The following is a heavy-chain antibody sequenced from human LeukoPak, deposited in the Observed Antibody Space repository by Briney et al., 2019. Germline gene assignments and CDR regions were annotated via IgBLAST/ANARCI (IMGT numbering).Heavy chain of an antibody. V-gene: IGHV3-7*01. CDR2: IQQDGSEK. D-gene: IGHD1-14*01. CDR3: ARRWVSGSNFDS. Sequence: GGFLRLSCAASGFTFSTYWMSWVRQAPGKGLERVANIQQDGSEKYYVASVKGRFTISRDNAKNSLYLQMNSLRVEDTAVYYCARRWVSGSNFDSWGQGTLVTVSS. CDR1: GFTFSTYW. J-gene: IGHJ4*02.